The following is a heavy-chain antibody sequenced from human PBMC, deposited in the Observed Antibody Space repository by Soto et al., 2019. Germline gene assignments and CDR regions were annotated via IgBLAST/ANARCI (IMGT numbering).Heavy chain of an antibody. D-gene: IGHD3-10*01. CDR1: GYTFTSYG. Sequence: QVQLVQSGAEVKKPGASVKVSCKASGYTFTSYGISWVRQAPGQGLEWMGWISAYNGNTNYAQKLQGRVTMTTDTSTSTAYMELRSRRSDDTAVYSCARPYGSGLTHYYYYGMDVWGQGTTVTVSS. J-gene: IGHJ6*02. CDR2: ISAYNGNT. V-gene: IGHV1-18*01. CDR3: ARPYGSGLTHYYYYGMDV.